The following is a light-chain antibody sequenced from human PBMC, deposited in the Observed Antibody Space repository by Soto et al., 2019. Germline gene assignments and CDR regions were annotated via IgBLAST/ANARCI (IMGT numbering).Light chain of an antibody. Sequence: QSALTQPASVSGSPGQSITISCTGTSSDVGGFNYVSWYQQHPGKAPKLMIYDVTNRPSGVSYRFSGSKSGNTASLTISGLQAEDEADYYCNSYPSSSTYVFGTGTKATVL. CDR1: SSDVGGFNY. CDR2: DVT. J-gene: IGLJ1*01. CDR3: NSYPSSSTYV. V-gene: IGLV2-14*03.